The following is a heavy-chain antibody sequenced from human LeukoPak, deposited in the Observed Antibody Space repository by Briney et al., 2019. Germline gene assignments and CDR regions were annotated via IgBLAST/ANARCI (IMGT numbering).Heavy chain of an antibody. CDR3: ARVVVYDILTGYYVTDSLHYYYYMDV. V-gene: IGHV3-20*01. CDR1: GFTFDDYG. J-gene: IGHJ6*03. CDR2: INWNGGST. Sequence: PGGSLRLSCAASGFTFDDYGMSWVRQAPGKGLEWVSGINWNGGSTGYADSVKGRFTISRDNAKNSLYLQMNSLRAEDTALYHCARVVVYDILTGYYVTDSLHYYYYMDVWGKGTTVTVSS. D-gene: IGHD3-9*01.